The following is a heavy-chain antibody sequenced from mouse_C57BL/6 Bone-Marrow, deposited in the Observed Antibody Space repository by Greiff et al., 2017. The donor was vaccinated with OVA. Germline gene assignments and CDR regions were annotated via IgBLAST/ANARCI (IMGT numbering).Heavy chain of an antibody. J-gene: IGHJ1*03. CDR1: GYTFTSYW. Sequence: VKLQESGAELVKPGASVKMSCKASGYTFTSYWITWVKQRPGQGLEWIGDIYPGSGSTNYNEKFKSKATLTVDTSSSTAYMQLSSLTSEDSAVYVCERETGRNWYFDVWGTGTTVTVSS. CDR3: ERETGRNWYFDV. V-gene: IGHV1-55*01. CDR2: IYPGSGST.